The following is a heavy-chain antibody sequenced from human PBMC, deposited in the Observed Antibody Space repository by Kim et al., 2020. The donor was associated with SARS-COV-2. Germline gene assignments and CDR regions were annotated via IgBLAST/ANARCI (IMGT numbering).Heavy chain of an antibody. D-gene: IGHD3-3*01. Sequence: GGSLRLSCAASGFTFDDYAMHWVRQAPGKGLEWVSGISWNSGSIGYADSVKGRFTISRDNAKNSLYLQMNSLRAEDTALYYCAKATRAPNYDFWSGYYPGNYYGMDVWGQGTTVTVSS. CDR3: AKATRAPNYDFWSGYYPGNYYGMDV. J-gene: IGHJ6*02. CDR2: ISWNSGSI. CDR1: GFTFDDYA. V-gene: IGHV3-9*01.